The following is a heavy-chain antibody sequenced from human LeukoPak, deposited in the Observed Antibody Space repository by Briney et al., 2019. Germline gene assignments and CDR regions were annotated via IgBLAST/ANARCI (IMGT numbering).Heavy chain of an antibody. V-gene: IGHV4-39*07. Sequence: PSETLSLTCTVSGGSISSSSYYWGWIRQPPGKGLEWIGSIYYSGSTYYNPSLKSRVTISVDTSKNQFSLKLSSVTAADTAVYYCAREMQLVFDYWGQGTLVTVSS. CDR1: GGSISSSSYY. J-gene: IGHJ4*02. CDR3: AREMQLVFDY. CDR2: IYYSGST. D-gene: IGHD1-1*01.